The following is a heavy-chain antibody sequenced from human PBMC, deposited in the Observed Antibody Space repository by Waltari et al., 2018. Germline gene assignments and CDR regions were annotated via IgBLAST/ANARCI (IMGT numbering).Heavy chain of an antibody. D-gene: IGHD6-13*01. J-gene: IGHJ2*01. Sequence: EVQLVESGGGLIQPGGSLRLSCAASGFTVSSNYMSWVRQAPGKGLEWVSVIYSGGSTYYADSVKGRFTISRDNSKNTLYLQMNSLRAEDTAVYYCASSEQQLANWYFDLWGRGTLVTVSS. CDR3: ASSEQQLANWYFDL. CDR2: IYSGGST. CDR1: GFTVSSNY. V-gene: IGHV3-53*01.